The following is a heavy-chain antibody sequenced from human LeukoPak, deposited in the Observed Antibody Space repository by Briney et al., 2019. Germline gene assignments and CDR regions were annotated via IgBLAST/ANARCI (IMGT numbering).Heavy chain of an antibody. D-gene: IGHD1-26*01. J-gene: IGHJ5*02. CDR2: INPNSGGT. Sequence: GASVKVSCKASGYTFTSYYMHWVRQAPGQGLEWMGWINPNSGGTNYAQKFQGWVTMTRDTSISTAYMELSRLRSDDTAVYYCARESGGYLGSGYNWFDPWGQGTLVTVSS. CDR3: ARESGGYLGSGYNWFDP. CDR1: GYTFTSYY. V-gene: IGHV1-2*04.